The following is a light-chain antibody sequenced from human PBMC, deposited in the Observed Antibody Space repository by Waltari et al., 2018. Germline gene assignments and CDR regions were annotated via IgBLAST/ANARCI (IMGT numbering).Light chain of an antibody. V-gene: IGKV3-20*01. CDR1: QNINSNY. Sequence: EIVLTQSPGTLSLSPGERATLSCSASQNINSNYFAWYQHTPGQAPRLLIYGSSSRATDIPDRFSGSGSGTDFTLTISRLEPDDFAVYYCHQYGISPSTFGQGTKVEIK. CDR3: HQYGISPST. J-gene: IGKJ1*01. CDR2: GSS.